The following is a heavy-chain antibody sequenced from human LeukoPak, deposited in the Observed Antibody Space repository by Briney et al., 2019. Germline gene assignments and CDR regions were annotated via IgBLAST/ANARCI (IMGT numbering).Heavy chain of an antibody. CDR2: ISYDGSNK. V-gene: IGHV3-30-3*01. Sequence: PGRSLRLSCAASGFTFSSYAMHWVRQAPGKGLEWVAVISYDGSNKYYADSVKGRFTISRDDSKNTLYLQMNSLRAEDTAVYYCARGVTMIVVVIHDWYFDLWGRGTLVTVSS. CDR3: ARGVTMIVVVIHDWYFDL. J-gene: IGHJ2*01. D-gene: IGHD3-22*01. CDR1: GFTFSSYA.